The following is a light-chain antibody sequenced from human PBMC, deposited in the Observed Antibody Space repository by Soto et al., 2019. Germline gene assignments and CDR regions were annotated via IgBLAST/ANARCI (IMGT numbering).Light chain of an antibody. CDR3: ISYAGSNNPYV. CDR2: EVS. CDR1: SSDVGGYNY. J-gene: IGLJ1*01. Sequence: QSALTQPPSASGSPGQSVTISCTGTSSDVGGYNYVSWYQQHPGKAPKLMIYEVSKRPSGVPDRFSGSKSGNTASLTLSGLQAEDEADYYCISYAGSNNPYVFGTGTKLTVL. V-gene: IGLV2-8*01.